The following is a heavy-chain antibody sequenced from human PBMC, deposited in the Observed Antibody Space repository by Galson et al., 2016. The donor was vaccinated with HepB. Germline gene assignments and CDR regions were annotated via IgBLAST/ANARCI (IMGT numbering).Heavy chain of an antibody. CDR2: ISGTGSIP. CDR3: AKDGAYYDFYSGSYK. J-gene: IGHJ4*02. V-gene: IGHV3-23*01. D-gene: IGHD3-3*01. Sequence: SLRLSCAASGFTFSSFAMSWVRQAPGKGPGWVSAISGTGSIPYYADSVKGRFTISRDNSRNILYLQLSSLRAEDTAVYYCAKDGAYYDFYSGSYKWGQGTLVTVSS. CDR1: GFTFSSFA.